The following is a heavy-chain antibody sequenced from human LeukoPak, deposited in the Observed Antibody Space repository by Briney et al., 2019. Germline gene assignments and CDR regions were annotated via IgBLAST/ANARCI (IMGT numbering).Heavy chain of an antibody. Sequence: ASVKVSCKASGGTFISYAISWVRQAPGQGLEWMGGIIPIFGTANYAQKFQGRVTITADESTSTAYMELSSLRSEDTAVYYCARPQRGYTYGFDYWGQGTLVTVSS. J-gene: IGHJ4*02. V-gene: IGHV1-69*13. D-gene: IGHD5-18*01. CDR2: IIPIFGTA. CDR1: GGTFISYA. CDR3: ARPQRGYTYGFDY.